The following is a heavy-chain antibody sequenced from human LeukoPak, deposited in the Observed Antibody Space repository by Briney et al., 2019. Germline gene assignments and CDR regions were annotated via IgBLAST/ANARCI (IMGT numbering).Heavy chain of an antibody. CDR2: IYYSGST. J-gene: IGHJ6*03. V-gene: IGHV4-39*01. CDR1: GDSIIRSRYY. Sequence: PSETLSLTCTVSGDSIIRSRYYWGWIRQPPGKGLEWFGSIYYSGSTYYNPSLKSRVTISVDTSKNQFSLKLSSVTAADTAIYYCAGQGGYCSSTSCFPNYYYFYYYMDVWGKGTTVIVSS. CDR3: AGQGGYCSSTSCFPNYYYFYYYMDV. D-gene: IGHD2-2*03.